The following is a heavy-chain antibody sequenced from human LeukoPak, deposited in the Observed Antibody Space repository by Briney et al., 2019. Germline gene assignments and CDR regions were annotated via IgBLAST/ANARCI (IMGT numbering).Heavy chain of an antibody. CDR3: ARDILTGYIKAGDY. CDR1: GYSISSGYY. Sequence: SETLSLTCTVSGYSISSGYYWGWIRQPPGKGLEWIGSIYHSGSTYYNPSLKSQVTISVDTSKNQFSLKLSSVAAADTAVYYCARDILTGYIKAGDYWGQGTLVTVSS. V-gene: IGHV4-38-2*02. J-gene: IGHJ4*02. CDR2: IYHSGST. D-gene: IGHD3-9*01.